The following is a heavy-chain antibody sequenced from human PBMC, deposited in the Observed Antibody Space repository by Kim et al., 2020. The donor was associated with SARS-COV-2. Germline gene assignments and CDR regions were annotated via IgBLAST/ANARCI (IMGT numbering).Heavy chain of an antibody. CDR3: AREVYGDAPFDL. D-gene: IGHD4-17*01. CDR2: INHSGST. Sequence: SETLSLTCAVSGGSFSGYYWCWICQPPGKGQERFGEINHSGSTNYNPSLKSRVTISVDTSKNQFSLKLSSVTAADTAGYFCAREVYGDAPFDLWGRGTLVTVAS. CDR1: GGSFSGYY. V-gene: IGHV4-34*01. J-gene: IGHJ2*01.